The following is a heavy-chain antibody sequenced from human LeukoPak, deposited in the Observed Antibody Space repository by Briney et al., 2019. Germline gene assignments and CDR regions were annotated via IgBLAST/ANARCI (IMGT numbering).Heavy chain of an antibody. D-gene: IGHD3-22*01. Sequence: SETLSLTCTVSGGSISSGDYYWRWIRQPPGKGLEWIGYIYYSGSTYYNPSLKSRVTISVDTSKNQFSLKLSSVTAADTAVYYCAREYYYDSSGYFDDAFDIWGQGTMVTVSS. CDR1: GGSISSGDYY. CDR3: AREYYYDSSGYFDDAFDI. J-gene: IGHJ3*02. CDR2: IYYSGST. V-gene: IGHV4-30-4*08.